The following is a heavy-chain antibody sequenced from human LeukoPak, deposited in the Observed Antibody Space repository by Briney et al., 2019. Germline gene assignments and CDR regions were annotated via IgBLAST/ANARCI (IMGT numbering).Heavy chain of an antibody. Sequence: SETLSLTCTVSGGSISSGDYYWSWIRQPPGKGLEWIGYIYYSGSTYYNPSLKSRVTISVDTSKNHFSLKLSSVTAADTAVYYCASNYYDSSGHFDYWGQGTLVTVSS. CDR1: GGSISSGDYY. CDR3: ASNYYDSSGHFDY. D-gene: IGHD3-22*01. J-gene: IGHJ4*02. V-gene: IGHV4-30-4*08. CDR2: IYYSGST.